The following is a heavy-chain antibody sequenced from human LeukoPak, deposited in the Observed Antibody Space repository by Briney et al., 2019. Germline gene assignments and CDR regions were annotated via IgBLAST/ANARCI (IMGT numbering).Heavy chain of an antibody. CDR2: ISSDGSDK. CDR3: ARDYPADY. J-gene: IGHJ4*02. Sequence: QSGGSLRLSCAASGLIFSKYAMSWVRQAPGKGLDWVALISSDGSDKKYADSVKGRFTISRDNSKNTLYLQMHSLRVEDTAVYYCARDYPADYWGQGTLVTVSS. CDR1: GLIFSKYA. V-gene: IGHV3-30-3*01.